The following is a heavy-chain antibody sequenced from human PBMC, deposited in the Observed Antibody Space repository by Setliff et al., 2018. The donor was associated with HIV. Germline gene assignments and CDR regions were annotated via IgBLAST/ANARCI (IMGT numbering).Heavy chain of an antibody. CDR3: ARHRQISDWFDP. CDR2: MNSKGES. D-gene: IGHD3-10*01. Sequence: TSETLSLTCTVSGGSIRVDNYFWGWIRQPPGKGLEWIGIMNSKGESFYNASFTNGVLISIDTSKNRFSLTTTSVTAADTAVYYCARHRQISDWFDPWGQGILVTVSS. J-gene: IGHJ5*02. CDR1: GGSIRVDNYF. V-gene: IGHV4-39*01.